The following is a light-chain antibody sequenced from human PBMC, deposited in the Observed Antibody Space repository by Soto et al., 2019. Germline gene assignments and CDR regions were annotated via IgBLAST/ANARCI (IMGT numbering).Light chain of an antibody. Sequence: QAVVTQDPSLTVSPGGTVTLTCGSSTGAVTSGHSPFWFQQKPGQAPRTLIYDTSDKHSWTPARFSGSLLGGKAALTLSGAQPEDEAEYYCLLSYSGPRVFGGGTQLTVL. CDR1: TGAVTSGHS. J-gene: IGLJ2*01. V-gene: IGLV7-46*01. CDR2: DTS. CDR3: LLSYSGPRV.